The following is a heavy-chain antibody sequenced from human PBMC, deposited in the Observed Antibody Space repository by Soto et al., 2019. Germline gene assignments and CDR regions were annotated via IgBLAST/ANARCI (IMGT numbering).Heavy chain of an antibody. J-gene: IGHJ5*02. CDR2: TYHSGNP. V-gene: IGHV4-34*01. CDR3: ARERYGDTVGYFAP. D-gene: IGHD4-17*01. CDR1: GGSFSDYD. Sequence: SETLSLTCAVYGGSFSDYDWTWIRQPPGKALEWIGHTYHSGNPYYNPSLKSRVIISVDRSKNQFSLKVRSVTAADTAVYYCARERYGDTVGYFAPWGKGTPVPV.